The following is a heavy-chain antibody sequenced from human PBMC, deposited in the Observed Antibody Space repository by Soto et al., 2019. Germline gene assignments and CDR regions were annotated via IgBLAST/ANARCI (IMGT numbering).Heavy chain of an antibody. CDR1: GGSITSGAYY. J-gene: IGHJ4*02. Sequence: LSLTCSFSGGSITSGAYYWTWIRQNPEKGLEWIGYIYYTGPTYYNPSLKSRVTISVDTSKNQFSLMLNSVTAADTAVYFCARDSGGALGYVDSWGQGSPVTVSS. CDR2: IYYTGPT. V-gene: IGHV4-31*03. D-gene: IGHD2-15*01. CDR3: ARDSGGALGYVDS.